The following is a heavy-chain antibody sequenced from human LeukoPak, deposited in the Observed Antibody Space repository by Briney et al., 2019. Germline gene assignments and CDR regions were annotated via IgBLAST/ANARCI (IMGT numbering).Heavy chain of an antibody. CDR1: GFTFSSYW. V-gene: IGHV3-74*01. CDR3: ANLMGDYYDSSGYPLDY. CDR2: INSDGSST. D-gene: IGHD3-22*01. Sequence: SGGSLRLSCAASGFTFSSYWMHWVRQAPGKGLVWVSRINSDGSSTSYADSVKGRFTISRDNAKNTLYLQMNSLRAEDTAVYYCANLMGDYYDSSGYPLDYWGQGTLVTVSS. J-gene: IGHJ4*02.